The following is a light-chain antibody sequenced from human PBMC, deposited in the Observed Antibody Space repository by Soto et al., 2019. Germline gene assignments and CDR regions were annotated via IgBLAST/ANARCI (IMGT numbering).Light chain of an antibody. CDR3: QQSYSTPRT. CDR2: AAS. CDR1: QSISSY. J-gene: IGKJ1*01. V-gene: IGKV1-39*01. Sequence: DIPMTQSPSSLSASVGDRVTITCRASQSISSYLNWYQQKPGKAPKLLIYAASSLQSGVPSMFSGSGSGTDFTLTISSLQPEDFATYYCQQSYSTPRTFGQGTKVEIK.